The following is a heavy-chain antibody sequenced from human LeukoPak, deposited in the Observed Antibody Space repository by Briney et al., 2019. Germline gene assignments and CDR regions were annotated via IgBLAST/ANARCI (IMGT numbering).Heavy chain of an antibody. V-gene: IGHV3-21*01. CDR2: ISSSSSYI. CDR3: ATLRPLAAAADFDP. CDR1: GFTFSSYA. Sequence: GGSLRLSCAASGFTFSSYAMHWVRQAPGKGLEWVSSISSSSSYIYYADSVKGRFTISRDNAKNSLYLQMNSLRAEDTAVYYCATLRPLAAAADFDPWGQGTLVTVSS. J-gene: IGHJ5*02. D-gene: IGHD6-13*01.